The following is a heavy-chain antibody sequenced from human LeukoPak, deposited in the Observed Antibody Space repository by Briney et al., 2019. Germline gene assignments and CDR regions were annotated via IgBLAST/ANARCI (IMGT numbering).Heavy chain of an antibody. CDR2: ISGSGGST. V-gene: IGHV3-23*01. J-gene: IGHJ3*02. CDR3: ARGVVGATTAFDI. Sequence: GGSLRLSCAASGFTFSSYAMSWVRQAPGKGLEWVSAISGSGGSTYYADSVKGRFTISRDNSKNTLYLQMNSLRVEDTAVYYCARGVVGATTAFDIWGQGTMVTVSS. CDR1: GFTFSSYA. D-gene: IGHD1-26*01.